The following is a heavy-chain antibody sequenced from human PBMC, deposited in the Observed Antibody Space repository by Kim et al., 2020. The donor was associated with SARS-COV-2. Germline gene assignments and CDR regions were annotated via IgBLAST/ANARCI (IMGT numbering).Heavy chain of an antibody. D-gene: IGHD2-21*02. Sequence: GGSLRLSCAASGFTLGNNVMSWVRQAPGRGLEWVSTIRTRASAETTYYADSVNGRFTVSRDISKNTLYLELSSLRADDTALYYCATDRGGSDWPVFDSWG. CDR2: IRTRASAETT. CDR3: ATDRGGSDWPVFDS. CDR1: GFTLGNNV. J-gene: IGHJ4*01. V-gene: IGHV3-23*01.